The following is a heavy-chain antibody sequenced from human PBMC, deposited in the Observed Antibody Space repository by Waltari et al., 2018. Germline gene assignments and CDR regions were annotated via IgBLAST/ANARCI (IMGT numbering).Heavy chain of an antibody. CDR1: GLPFRRNN. CDR2: IYSGGNT. D-gene: IGHD5-18*01. CDR3: ARDDSYGQFMRFDF. V-gene: IGHV3-53*01. Sequence: EVQLVESGGGLIQPGGSLRVSCEASGLPFRRNNLSWVRQAPGKGLEWLSAIYSGGNTFYADSVKGRFNISIDNSKNTLYLQMNSLRVDDTAVYYCARDDSYGQFMRFDFWGQGTVVTVSS. J-gene: IGHJ4*02.